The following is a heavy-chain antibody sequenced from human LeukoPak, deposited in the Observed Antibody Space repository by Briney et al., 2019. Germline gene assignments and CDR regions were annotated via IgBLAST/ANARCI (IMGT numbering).Heavy chain of an antibody. CDR2: ISSSGSTI. D-gene: IGHD4-17*01. CDR1: GFTFSDYY. Sequence: GGSLRLSCAASGFTFSDYYMSWIRQAPGKGLEWVSYISSSGSTIYYADSVKGRFTISRDNAKNSLYLQMNSLRAEDTAVYYCASSVTTIRSPDFYFDYWGQGTLVTVSS. CDR3: ASSVTTIRSPDFYFDY. J-gene: IGHJ4*02. V-gene: IGHV3-11*04.